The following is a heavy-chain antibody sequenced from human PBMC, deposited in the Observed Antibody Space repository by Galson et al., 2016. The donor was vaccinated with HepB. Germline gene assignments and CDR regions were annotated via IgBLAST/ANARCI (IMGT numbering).Heavy chain of an antibody. CDR1: GFTFSSYS. V-gene: IGHV3-48*04. D-gene: IGHD1-1*01. J-gene: IGHJ4*02. Sequence: SLRLSCAASGFTFSSYSMNWVRQAPGKGLEWVSYISVYRTIYYADSVKGRFTISRDNARDSLYLQMNTLRADDTAVYYCARSVEGHFDYWGQGILVTVSS. CDR3: ARSVEGHFDY. CDR2: ISVYRTI.